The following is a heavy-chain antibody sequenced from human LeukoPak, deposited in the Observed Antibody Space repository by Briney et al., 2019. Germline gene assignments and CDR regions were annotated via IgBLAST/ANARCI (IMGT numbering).Heavy chain of an antibody. CDR3: ARDWDPTGSSSLRVPYYYMDV. CDR1: GGTFSSYA. V-gene: IGHV1-69*05. D-gene: IGHD6-6*01. J-gene: IGHJ6*03. Sequence: GASVKVSCKASGGTFSSYAISWVRQAPGQGLEWMGGIIPIFGTANYAQKFQGRVTITTDESTSTAYMELSSLRSEDTAVYYCARDWDPTGSSSLRVPYYYMDVWGKGTTVTVSS. CDR2: IIPIFGTA.